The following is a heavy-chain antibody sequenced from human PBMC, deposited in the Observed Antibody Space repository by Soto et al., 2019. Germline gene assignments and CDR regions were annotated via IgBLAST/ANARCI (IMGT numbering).Heavy chain of an antibody. V-gene: IGHV3-23*01. D-gene: IGHD3-22*01. J-gene: IGHJ4*02. CDR3: VTDNRYHDSIY. Sequence: PGGSLRLSCADSGFTFSTYAMSWVRQAPGKGLEWVSGISASGGSTYYADSVKGRFTISRDNSKNTLYLQMNSLRAEDTAVYYCVTDNRYHDSIYWGQGTLVTVSS. CDR2: ISASGGST. CDR1: GFTFSTYA.